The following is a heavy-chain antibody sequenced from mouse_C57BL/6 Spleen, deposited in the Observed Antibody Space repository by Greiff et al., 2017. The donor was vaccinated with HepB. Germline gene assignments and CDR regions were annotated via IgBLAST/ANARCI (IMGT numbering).Heavy chain of an antibody. Sequence: VHVKQSGPELVKPGASVKISCKASGYSFTGYYMNWVKQSPEKSLEWIGEINPSTGGTTYNQKFKAKATLTVDKSSSTAYMQLKSLTSEDSAVYYCARVGLGYSNGYFDYWGQGTTLTVSS. D-gene: IGHD2-5*01. J-gene: IGHJ2*01. CDR2: INPSTGGT. CDR1: GYSFTGYY. V-gene: IGHV1-42*01. CDR3: ARVGLGYSNGYFDY.